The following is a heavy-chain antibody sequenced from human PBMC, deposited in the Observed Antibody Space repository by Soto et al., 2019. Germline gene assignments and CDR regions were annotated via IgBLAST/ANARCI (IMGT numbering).Heavy chain of an antibody. CDR3: ARDLMGGYTAYDF. J-gene: IGHJ4*02. CDR1: GYTFTDYY. V-gene: IGHV1-2*04. Sequence: ASVKVSCKASGYTFTDYYMHWVRQAPGQGLEWMGWINPNSGGTNYAQKFQGWVTMTRDTSISTAYMELSRLRSDDTAVYYCARDLMGGYTAYDFWGQGTLVTVSS. D-gene: IGHD2-2*02. CDR2: INPNSGGT.